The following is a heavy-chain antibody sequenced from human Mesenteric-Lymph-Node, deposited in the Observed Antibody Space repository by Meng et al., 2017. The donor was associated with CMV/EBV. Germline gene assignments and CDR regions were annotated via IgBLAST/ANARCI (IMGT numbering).Heavy chain of an antibody. J-gene: IGHJ4*02. CDR2: INPNTGVT. Sequence: ASVKVSCKTSGYTFTGYYMHWVRQAPGQGLEWLGWINPNTGVTNYLQKFQGRVTITSDTSISTAYMDLSILRSDDTALYYCARGLPFDYWGQGTLVTVSS. V-gene: IGHV1-2*02. CDR1: GYTFTGYY. CDR3: ARGLPFDY.